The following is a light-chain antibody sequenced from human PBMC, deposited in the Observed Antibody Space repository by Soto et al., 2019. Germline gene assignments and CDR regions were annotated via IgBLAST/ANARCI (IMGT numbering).Light chain of an antibody. CDR2: GAS. J-gene: IGKJ5*01. V-gene: IGKV3-15*01. Sequence: EIVMTQSPATLSVSPGERVTLSCRASQSVNSKVAWYQQKPGQAPRLLIYGASTRATGIPARFSGSGSGTEFTLTISSLQSEDFAVYYCQQYNNWPITFGQGTRLEIK. CDR1: QSVNSK. CDR3: QQYNNWPIT.